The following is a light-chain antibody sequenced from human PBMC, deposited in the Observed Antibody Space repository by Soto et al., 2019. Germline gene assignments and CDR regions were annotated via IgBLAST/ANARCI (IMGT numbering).Light chain of an antibody. CDR1: NYDIGSHP. Sequence: QSVLTQPHSASGTHGQRVTISCSGKNYDIGSHPVNWYQLLPGSAPKLLIYDNNERPSGVPDRFSGSKSGTSASLAISGLQSVDEADYYCTSWDDGLNGVLFGGGTQLT. CDR2: DNN. V-gene: IGLV1-44*01. CDR3: TSWDDGLNGVL. J-gene: IGLJ2*01.